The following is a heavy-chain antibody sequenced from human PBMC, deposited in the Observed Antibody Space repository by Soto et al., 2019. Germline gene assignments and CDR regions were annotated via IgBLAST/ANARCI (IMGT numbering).Heavy chain of an antibody. Sequence: SETLSLTCTVSGGSISSSSYYWGWIRQPPGKGLEWIGSIYYSGSTYYKTSLKNRVTISVDTSKNQISLKLSSVTAADTAVYYCASPYGDYDYWGQGTLVTVSS. D-gene: IGHD4-17*01. CDR3: ASPYGDYDY. CDR1: GGSISSSSYY. V-gene: IGHV4-39*01. J-gene: IGHJ4*02. CDR2: IYYSGST.